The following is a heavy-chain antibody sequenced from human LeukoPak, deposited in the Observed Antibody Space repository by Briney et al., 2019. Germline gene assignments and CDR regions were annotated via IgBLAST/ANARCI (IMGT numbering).Heavy chain of an antibody. CDR2: ISPGDSNN. J-gene: IGHJ4*02. V-gene: IGHV5-51*01. D-gene: IGHD3-22*01. Sequence: GESLNISCQGSGYSFTNYWIAWMRPMPGKGLEWMAIISPGDSNNRYSPPLQGQVTISADKSISTAYLQWSSLKASDTAMYYCARTYYSDSSGYYFDYWGQGTLVTVSS. CDR3: ARTYYSDSSGYYFDY. CDR1: GYSFTNYW.